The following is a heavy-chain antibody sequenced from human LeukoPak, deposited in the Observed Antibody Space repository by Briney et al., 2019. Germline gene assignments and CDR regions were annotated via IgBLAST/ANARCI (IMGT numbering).Heavy chain of an antibody. CDR1: GFTFSSYA. CDR3: ARDPPDSGSYQPFDY. V-gene: IGHV3-66*01. CDR2: IYSGGST. D-gene: IGHD1-26*01. Sequence: GGSLRLSCVASGFTFSSYAMNWVRQAPGKGLEWVSVIYSGGSTYYADSVKGRFTVSRDNSKNTLYLQMNSLRAEDTAVYYCARDPPDSGSYQPFDYWGQGTLVTVSS. J-gene: IGHJ4*02.